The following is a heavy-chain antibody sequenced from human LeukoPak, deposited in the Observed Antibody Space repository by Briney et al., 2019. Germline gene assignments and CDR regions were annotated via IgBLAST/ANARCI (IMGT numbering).Heavy chain of an antibody. CDR3: ASPNWGSSFDY. V-gene: IGHV3-11*04. CDR1: GFTFSDHY. CDR2: ISSSGITI. D-gene: IGHD7-27*01. J-gene: IGHJ4*02. Sequence: PGGSLRLSCAASGFTFSDHYMGWIRQAPGKGLERVSYISSSGITIYYADSVKGRFTISRDNAKNSLYLQMNSLRAEDTAVYYCASPNWGSSFDYWGQGTLVTVSS.